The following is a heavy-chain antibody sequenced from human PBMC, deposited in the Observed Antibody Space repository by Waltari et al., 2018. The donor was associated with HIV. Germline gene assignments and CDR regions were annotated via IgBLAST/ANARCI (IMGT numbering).Heavy chain of an antibody. CDR2: IFYSGST. CDR3: ARGAYSSSWHEDC. D-gene: IGHD6-13*01. CDR1: GGPIRSGGYY. J-gene: IGHJ4*02. Sequence: QVQLQESGPGLVKPSQTLSLPCTVSGGPIRSGGYYWSWIRQHPGKGLELIGYIFYSGSTYYNPSLQSRVTISVDTSQNQFSLRLSSVTAADTAVYYCARGAYSSSWHEDCWDQGTLVTVSS. V-gene: IGHV4-31*03.